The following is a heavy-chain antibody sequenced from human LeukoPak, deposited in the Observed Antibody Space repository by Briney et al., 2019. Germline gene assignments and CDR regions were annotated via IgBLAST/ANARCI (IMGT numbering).Heavy chain of an antibody. CDR3: ANTLQWLAFDY. D-gene: IGHD6-19*01. V-gene: IGHV4-30-2*02. Sequence: PSETLSLTCTVSGGSISSGGYYWSWIRQPPGKGLEWIGYIYHSGSTYYNPSLKSRVTISVDRSKNQFSLKLSSVTAADTAVYYCANTLQWLAFDYWGQGTLVTVSS. J-gene: IGHJ4*02. CDR2: IYHSGST. CDR1: GGSISSGGYY.